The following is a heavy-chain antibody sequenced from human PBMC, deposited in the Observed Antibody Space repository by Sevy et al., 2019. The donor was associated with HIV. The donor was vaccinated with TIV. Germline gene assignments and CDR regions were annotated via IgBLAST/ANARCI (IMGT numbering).Heavy chain of an antibody. CDR3: TRGYYYDSTRYSDD. V-gene: IGHV3-49*03. J-gene: IGHJ4*02. CDR2: IRSNDYGGAT. Sequence: GGSLRLSCTGSGFTFGDYAMSWFRQAPGMGLEWVGFIRSNDYGGATEYAASVKGRFTISRDDSKSIADLQMNSLKTEDTAVYYCTRGYYYDSTRYSDDWGQGTLVTVSS. CDR1: GFTFGDYA. D-gene: IGHD3-22*01.